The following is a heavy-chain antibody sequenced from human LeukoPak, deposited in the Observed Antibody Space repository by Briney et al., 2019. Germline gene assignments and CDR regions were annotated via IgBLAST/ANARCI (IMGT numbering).Heavy chain of an antibody. J-gene: IGHJ6*03. CDR3: ARGVVPAAPSYYYYYMDV. V-gene: IGHV1-69*04. Sequence: ASVKVSCKASGGTFSSYAISWVRQAPGQGLEWMGRIIPILGIANYAQKFQGRVTITADKSTSTAYMELSSLRSEDTAVYYCARGVVPAAPSYYYYYMDVWGKGTTVTVSS. D-gene: IGHD2-2*01. CDR2: IIPILGIA. CDR1: GGTFSSYA.